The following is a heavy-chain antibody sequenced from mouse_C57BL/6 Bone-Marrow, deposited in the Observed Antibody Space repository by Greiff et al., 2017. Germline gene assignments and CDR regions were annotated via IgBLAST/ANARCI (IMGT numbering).Heavy chain of an antibody. D-gene: IGHD2-4*01. J-gene: IGHJ3*01. CDR2: IDPSDSYT. CDR1: GYTFTSYW. Sequence: QVQLQQPGAELVKPGASVKLSCKASGYTFTSYWMQWVKQRPGQGLEWIGEIDPSDSYTNYNQKFKGKATLTVDTSSSTAYMQLSSLTSEDSAVYYCERHDYDAAYWGQGTLVTVSA. V-gene: IGHV1-50*01. CDR3: ERHDYDAAY.